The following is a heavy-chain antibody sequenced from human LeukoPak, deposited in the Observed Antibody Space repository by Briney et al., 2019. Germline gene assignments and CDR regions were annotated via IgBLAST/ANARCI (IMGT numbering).Heavy chain of an antibody. CDR2: ISSSSSYI. V-gene: IGHV3-21*01. J-gene: IGHJ3*02. CDR3: ARLGYCSGGSCYLDAFDI. CDR1: GFTFSSYS. D-gene: IGHD2-15*01. Sequence: PGGSLRLSCAASGFTFSSYSMNWVRQAPGKGLEWVSSISSSSSYIYYADSVKGRFTISRDNAKNSLYLQMNSLRAEETAVYYCARLGYCSGGSCYLDAFDIWGQGTMVTVSS.